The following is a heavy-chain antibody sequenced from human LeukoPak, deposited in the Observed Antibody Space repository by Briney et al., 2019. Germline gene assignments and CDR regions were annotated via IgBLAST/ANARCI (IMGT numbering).Heavy chain of an antibody. CDR2: INYSGST. J-gene: IGHJ3*02. CDR1: GGSISRYF. CDR3: AKSNGYGLVDI. Sequence: SETLSLTCTVSGGSISRYFWSWIRQPPGKGLEWIGYINYSGSTNYNPSLNSRVTISVDTSKNQFSLKLSSVTAADTAVYYCAKSNGYGLVDIWGQGTMVTVSS. V-gene: IGHV4-59*01. D-gene: IGHD3-10*01.